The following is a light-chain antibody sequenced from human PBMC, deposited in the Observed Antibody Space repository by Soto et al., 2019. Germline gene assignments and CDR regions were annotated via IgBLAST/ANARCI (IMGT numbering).Light chain of an antibody. CDR2: SNN. CDR1: SSNIGSNT. V-gene: IGLV1-44*01. Sequence: QSVLTQPPSASGTPGQRVTISCSGSSSNIGSNTVNWYQQLPGTAPKLLIYSNNQRPSGVPDRFSGSKSGTSASLAISGLQSEDEADYYCVAWVDSLNVPVFGGGTKLTVL. CDR3: VAWVDSLNVPV. J-gene: IGLJ2*01.